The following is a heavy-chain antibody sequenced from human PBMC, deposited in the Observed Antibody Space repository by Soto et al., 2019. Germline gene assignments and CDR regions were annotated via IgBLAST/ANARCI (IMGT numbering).Heavy chain of an antibody. J-gene: IGHJ4*02. Sequence: QVQLQESGPGLVKPSQTLSLTCTVSGGSISSGGYYWSWIRQHPGKGLEWIGYIYYSGSTYYNPSLKIRVTISVDTSKNQFSLKLSSVTAADTAVYYCARGYCSSTSCYGGDSSGWYFDYWGQGTLVTVSS. CDR2: IYYSGST. CDR1: GGSISSGGYY. V-gene: IGHV4-31*03. D-gene: IGHD2-2*01. CDR3: ARGYCSSTSCYGGDSSGWYFDY.